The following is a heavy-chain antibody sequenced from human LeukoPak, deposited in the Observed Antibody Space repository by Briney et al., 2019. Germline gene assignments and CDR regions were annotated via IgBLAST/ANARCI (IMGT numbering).Heavy chain of an antibody. CDR3: AKDLVGATTLPRFDY. J-gene: IGHJ4*02. CDR2: SGSGGST. V-gene: IGHV3-23*01. D-gene: IGHD1-26*01. Sequence: SGSGGSTYYADSVKGRFTISRDNSKNTLYLQMNSLRAEDTAVYYCAKDLVGATTLPRFDYWGQGTLVTVSS.